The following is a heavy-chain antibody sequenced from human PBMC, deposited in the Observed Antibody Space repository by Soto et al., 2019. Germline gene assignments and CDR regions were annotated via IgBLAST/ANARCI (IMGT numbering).Heavy chain of an antibody. CDR3: ARLGGSGSYTVDY. CDR1: GFTFRSYG. Sequence: QVQLVESGGGVVEPGRSLRLSCAASGFTFRSYGMHWVRQAPGKGLEWVALIWYDGSNKYYADSVKGRFTISRDNXKNTLYLQMNSLRVEDTAVYYCARLGGSGSYTVDYWGQGTLVTVSS. J-gene: IGHJ4*02. D-gene: IGHD3-10*01. V-gene: IGHV3-33*01. CDR2: IWYDGSNK.